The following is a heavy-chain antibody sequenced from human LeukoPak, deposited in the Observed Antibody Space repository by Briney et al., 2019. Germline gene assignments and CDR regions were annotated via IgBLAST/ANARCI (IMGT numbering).Heavy chain of an antibody. V-gene: IGHV3-30*02. CDR2: IRYDGSNK. D-gene: IGHD2-2*01. CDR1: GFTFTSYG. J-gene: IGHJ4*02. Sequence: PGGSLRLSCAASGFTFTSYGMHCVRQAPGKGLEWVACIRYDGSNKYYADSVKGLFTISRDNSKNTLYLQMNSLRAEDTAVYYCANRPVVPAAAPFWGQGTRVTVSA. CDR3: ANRPVVPAAAPF.